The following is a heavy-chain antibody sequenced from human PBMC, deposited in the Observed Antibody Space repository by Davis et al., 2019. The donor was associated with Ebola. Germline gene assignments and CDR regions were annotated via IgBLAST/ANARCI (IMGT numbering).Heavy chain of an antibody. Sequence: ASVTVSCKASGYTFTSYGISWVRQAPGQGLEWMGWISAYNGNTNYAQKLQGRVTMTTDTSTSTAYMELRSLRSDDTAVYYCARDLLRDIVVVVAATTPGYWGQGTLVTVSS. D-gene: IGHD2-15*01. CDR3: ARDLLRDIVVVVAATTPGY. CDR1: GYTFTSYG. J-gene: IGHJ4*02. CDR2: ISAYNGNT. V-gene: IGHV1-18*01.